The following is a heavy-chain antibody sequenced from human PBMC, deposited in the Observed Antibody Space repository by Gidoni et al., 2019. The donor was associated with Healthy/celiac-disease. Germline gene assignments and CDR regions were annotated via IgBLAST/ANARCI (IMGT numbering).Heavy chain of an antibody. V-gene: IGHV3-48*02. Sequence: EVQLVESGGGLVRPGVSLRLSCAASGFPFSPIRFIWFLQAPGKGLEWVAYISSSSSTIYYADSVKGRFTISRDNAKNSLYLQMNSLRDEDTAVYYCAREPGGIIVVVPAADVDYYGMDVWGQGTTVTVSS. D-gene: IGHD2-2*01. CDR3: AREPGGIIVVVPAADVDYYGMDV. J-gene: IGHJ6*02. CDR2: ISSSSSTI. CDR1: GFPFSPIR.